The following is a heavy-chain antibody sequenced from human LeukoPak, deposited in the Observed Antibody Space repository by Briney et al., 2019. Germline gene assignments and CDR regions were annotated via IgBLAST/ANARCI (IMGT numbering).Heavy chain of an antibody. CDR3: ARDSGDGYKDFDY. D-gene: IGHD5-24*01. J-gene: IGHJ4*02. V-gene: IGHV3-48*01. CDR2: ISSSSSTI. CDR1: GFTFSSYR. Sequence: GGSLRLSCAASGFTFSSYRMNWVRQAPGKGLEWVSYISSSSSTIYYADSVKGRFTISRDNAKNSLYLQMNSLRAEDTAVYYCARDSGDGYKDFDYWGQGTLVTVSS.